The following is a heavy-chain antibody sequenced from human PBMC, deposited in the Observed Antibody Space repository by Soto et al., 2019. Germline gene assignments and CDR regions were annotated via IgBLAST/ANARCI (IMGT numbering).Heavy chain of an antibody. V-gene: IGHV1-46*03. J-gene: IGHJ5*02. CDR2: INPSGGST. CDR1: GYTFTSYY. CDR3: ARAPQPSIAALGP. D-gene: IGHD6-13*01. Sequence: ASVNVSCKASGYTFTSYYMHWVRHAPGQGLEWMGIINPSGGSTSYAQKFQGRVTMTRDTSTSTVYMELSSLRSEDTAVYYCARAPQPSIAALGPWGQGTLVTVSS.